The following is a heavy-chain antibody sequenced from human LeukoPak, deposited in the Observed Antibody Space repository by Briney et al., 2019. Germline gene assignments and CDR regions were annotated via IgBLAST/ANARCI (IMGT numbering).Heavy chain of an antibody. Sequence: ASVKVSCKPSGYTFTVYFMHWVRQAPGQGLEWMGWINPNSGGTNYAQKFQGRVIMTRDTSISTAYIELSRLRSDDTAVYYCARDLDGSSGCDYWGQGTLVTVSS. D-gene: IGHD6-13*01. CDR2: INPNSGGT. CDR1: GYTFTVYF. CDR3: ARDLDGSSGCDY. J-gene: IGHJ4*02. V-gene: IGHV1-2*02.